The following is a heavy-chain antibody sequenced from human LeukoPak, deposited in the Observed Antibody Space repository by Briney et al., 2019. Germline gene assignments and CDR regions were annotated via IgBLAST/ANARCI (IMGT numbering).Heavy chain of an antibody. J-gene: IGHJ4*02. Sequence: RGSLRLSCAASGFTFSSYAMSWVRQAPGKGLEWVSAISGSGGSTYYADSVKGRFTISRDNSKNTLYLQMNSLRAEDTAVYYCALASMVQGVTFDYWGQGILVTVSS. CDR1: GFTFSSYA. D-gene: IGHD3-10*01. CDR2: ISGSGGST. V-gene: IGHV3-23*01. CDR3: ALASMVQGVTFDY.